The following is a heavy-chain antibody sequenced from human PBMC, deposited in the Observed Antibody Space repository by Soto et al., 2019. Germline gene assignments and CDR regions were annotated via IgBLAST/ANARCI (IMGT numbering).Heavy chain of an antibody. J-gene: IGHJ3*02. V-gene: IGHV4-59*01. CDR1: GGSISSYY. CDR3: ARSLANPYYYDSLWAFDI. Sequence: PSETLSLTFTVSGGSISSYYWSWIRQPPGKGLEWIGYIYYSGSTNYNPSLKSRVTISVDTSKNQFSLKLSSVTAADTAVYYCARSLANPYYYDSLWAFDIWGQGTMVTVSS. D-gene: IGHD3-22*01. CDR2: IYYSGST.